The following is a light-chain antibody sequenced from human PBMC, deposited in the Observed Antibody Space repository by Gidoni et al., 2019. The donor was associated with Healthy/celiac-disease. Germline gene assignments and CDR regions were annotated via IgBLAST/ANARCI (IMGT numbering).Light chain of an antibody. Sequence: DIQMTQSPSTLSASVGDRVTITCRASQSISSWLAWYQQKPGKAPKLLIYKASSLESGVPSRFRGSGSGTEFTLTISSLQPDDFATYSCQQYSIQATFGQGTKVEIK. CDR1: QSISSW. CDR2: KAS. J-gene: IGKJ1*01. CDR3: QQYSIQAT. V-gene: IGKV1-5*03.